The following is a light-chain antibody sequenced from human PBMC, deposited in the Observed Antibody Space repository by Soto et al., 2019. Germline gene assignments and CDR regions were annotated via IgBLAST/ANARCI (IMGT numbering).Light chain of an antibody. CDR2: GAS. CDR3: QQYYSSPRS. J-gene: IGKJ2*01. CDR1: QSPSSIK. Sequence: SRSPATLSLSPGETATIPCRSSQSPSSIKLVWFQQKPSPPPRLLIYGASSRATGIPDRFIGSGSGTDFTLTISRLEPDDFAVYYSQQYYSSPRSFGQGTKLEIK. V-gene: IGKV3-20*01.